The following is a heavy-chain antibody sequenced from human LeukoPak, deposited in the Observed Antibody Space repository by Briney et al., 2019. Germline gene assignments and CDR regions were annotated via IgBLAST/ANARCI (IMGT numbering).Heavy chain of an antibody. V-gene: IGHV4-34*01. D-gene: IGHD6-13*01. CDR1: GGSFSGYY. J-gene: IGHJ4*02. Sequence: SETLSLTCAVYGGSFSGYYWSWIRQPPGKGLEWIGEINHSGSTNYNPSLKSRVTISVDTSKNQFSLKLSSVTAADTAAYYCALGLSSSWYYFDYWGQGTLVTVSS. CDR2: INHSGST. CDR3: ALGLSSSWYYFDY.